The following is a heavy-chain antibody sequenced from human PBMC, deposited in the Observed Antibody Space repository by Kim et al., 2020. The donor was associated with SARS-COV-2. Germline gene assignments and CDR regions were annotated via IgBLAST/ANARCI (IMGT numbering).Heavy chain of an antibody. CDR3: AKGGKQWSVDY. CDR1: GFTFSSYA. D-gene: IGHD6-19*01. CDR2: ISGSGGST. Sequence: GGSLRLSCAASGFTFSSYAMSWVRQAPGKGLEWVSAISGSGGSTYYADSVKGRLTISRDNYKNTLYLQMNSLRAEDTAVYYCAKGGKQWSVDYWGQGTLVTVSS. J-gene: IGHJ4*02. V-gene: IGHV3-23*01.